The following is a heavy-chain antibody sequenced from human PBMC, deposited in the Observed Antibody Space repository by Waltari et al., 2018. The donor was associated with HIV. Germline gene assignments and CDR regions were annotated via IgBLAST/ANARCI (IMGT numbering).Heavy chain of an antibody. J-gene: IGHJ4*02. Sequence: QVQLQESGPGLVQPSETLSLTCAVSGYSNSSGFYWVWIRQPPGKGLEWIGSIYHSGNTFYSPSLKSRVTMSVDTSKNQFSLKLSSVTAADTAMYYCARGGRYSSSLAELDFWGQGTLVTVSS. CDR2: IYHSGNT. CDR1: GYSNSSGFY. D-gene: IGHD6-6*01. V-gene: IGHV4-38-2*01. CDR3: ARGGRYSSSLAELDF.